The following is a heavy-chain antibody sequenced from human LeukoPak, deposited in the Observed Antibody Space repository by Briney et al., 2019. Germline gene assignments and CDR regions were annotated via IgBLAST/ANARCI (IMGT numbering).Heavy chain of an antibody. D-gene: IGHD1-26*01. CDR3: ARELELLGPFDY. Sequence: GASVKVSCKASGYTFTSYGISWVRQAPGQGLEWMGWISAYNGNTNYAQKLQGRVTMTTDTSTSTVYMELRSLRSDDTAVYYCARELELLGPFDYWGQGTLVTVSS. CDR2: ISAYNGNT. CDR1: GYTFTSYG. V-gene: IGHV1-18*01. J-gene: IGHJ4*02.